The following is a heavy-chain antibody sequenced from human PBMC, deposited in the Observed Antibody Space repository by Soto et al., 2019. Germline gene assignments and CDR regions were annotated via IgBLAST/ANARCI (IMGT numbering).Heavy chain of an antibody. Sequence: GGSLRLSCAASGFTFSSYSMNWVRQAPGKGLEWVSSISSSSSYIYYADSVKGRFTISRDNAKNSLYLQMNSLRAEDTAVYYCARDLYYGSGSYKYYFDYWGQGTLVTSPQ. CDR1: GFTFSSYS. D-gene: IGHD3-10*01. CDR3: ARDLYYGSGSYKYYFDY. CDR2: ISSSSSYI. V-gene: IGHV3-21*01. J-gene: IGHJ4*02.